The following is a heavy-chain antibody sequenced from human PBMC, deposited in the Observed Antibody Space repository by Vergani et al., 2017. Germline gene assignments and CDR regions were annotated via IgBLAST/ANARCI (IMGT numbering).Heavy chain of an antibody. CDR2: INPSGGST. CDR3: ARDLTGSALYYYYYMDV. D-gene: IGHD3-9*01. V-gene: IGHV1-46*01. Sequence: QVQLVQSGSELKKPGASVKVSCKASGYTFTSYYMHWVRQAPGQGLEWMGIINPSGGSTSYAQKFQGRVTMTRDTSTSTVYMELSSLRSEDTAVYYCARDLTGSALYYYYYMDVWGKGTTVTVSS. CDR1: GYTFTSYY. J-gene: IGHJ6*03.